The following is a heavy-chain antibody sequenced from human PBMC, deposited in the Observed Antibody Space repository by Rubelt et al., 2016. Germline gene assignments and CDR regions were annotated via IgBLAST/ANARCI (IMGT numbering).Heavy chain of an antibody. V-gene: IGHV4-34*01. J-gene: IGHJ5*02. CDR2: HSGST. Sequence: HSGSTNYNPSLKSRVTISVDTSKNQFSLKLSSVTAADTAVYYCARMDSSGWYGWFDPWGQGTLVTVSS. CDR3: ARMDSSGWYGWFDP. D-gene: IGHD6-19*01.